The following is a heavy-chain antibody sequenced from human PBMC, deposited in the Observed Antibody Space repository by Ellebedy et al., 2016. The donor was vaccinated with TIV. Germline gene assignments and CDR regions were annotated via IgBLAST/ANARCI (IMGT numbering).Heavy chain of an antibody. D-gene: IGHD3-22*01. CDR3: ASGSARAITMIDY. V-gene: IGHV3-7*01. Sequence: GESLKISCAASGFTFSSYWMSWVRQAPGKGLEWVANIKQDGSEKYYVDSVKGRFTISRDNAKNSLYLQMNSLRAEDTAVYYCASGSARAITMIDYWGQGTLVTVSS. CDR1: GFTFSSYW. J-gene: IGHJ4*02. CDR2: IKQDGSEK.